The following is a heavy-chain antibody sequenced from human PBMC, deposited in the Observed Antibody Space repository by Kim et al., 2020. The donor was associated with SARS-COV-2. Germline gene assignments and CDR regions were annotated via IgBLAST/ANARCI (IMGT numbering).Heavy chain of an antibody. CDR3: AVTSRDYDFWSGYTPSAFDI. Sequence: SVKVSCKASGGTFSSYAISWVRQAPGQGLEWMGGIIPIFGTANYAQKFQGRVTITADESTSTAYMELSSLRSEDTAVYYCAVTSRDYDFWSGYTPSAFDIWGQGTMVTVSS. CDR2: IIPIFGTA. CDR1: GGTFSSYA. D-gene: IGHD3-3*01. V-gene: IGHV1-69*13. J-gene: IGHJ3*02.